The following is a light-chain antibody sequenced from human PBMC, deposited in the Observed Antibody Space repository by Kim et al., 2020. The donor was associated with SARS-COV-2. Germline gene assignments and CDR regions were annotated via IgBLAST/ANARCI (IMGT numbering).Light chain of an antibody. CDR3: HQRSDWPNT. J-gene: IGKJ2*01. CDR2: DVS. Sequence: SLPPGERATRACRASQSVGSYLAWYQQKRGQAPRLLMYDVSNRATGIPARFSGSGSGTDFTLTISGLEPEDFALYYCHQRSDWPNTFGQGTKLEI. CDR1: QSVGSY. V-gene: IGKV3-11*01.